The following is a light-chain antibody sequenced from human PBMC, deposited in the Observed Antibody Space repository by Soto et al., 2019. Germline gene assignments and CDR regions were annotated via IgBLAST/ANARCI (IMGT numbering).Light chain of an antibody. Sequence: EMVLTQSPDTLSLSPGETATLSCRTSQSVTMSYLAWYQQRPGQAPRLLIYGASSRAAGIPDRFSGSGSGTYFPLTITRLEPEAFAVYFCQQYGSSRTFGQGTKLEIK. J-gene: IGKJ2*01. V-gene: IGKV3-20*01. CDR1: QSVTMSY. CDR3: QQYGSSRT. CDR2: GAS.